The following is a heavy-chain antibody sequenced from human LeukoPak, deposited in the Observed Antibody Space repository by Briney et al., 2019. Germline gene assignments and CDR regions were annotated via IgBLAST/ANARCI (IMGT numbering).Heavy chain of an antibody. J-gene: IGHJ5*02. CDR3: ARGGPAAIIADYNWFDP. D-gene: IGHD2-2*01. Sequence: GASVKVSCKASGYTFTGYYMHWVRQAPGQGLEWMGWINPNSGGTNYAQKFQGRVTMTRDTSISTAYMELSRLRSDDTAVYYCARGGPAAIIADYNWFDPWAREPWSPSPQ. CDR1: GYTFTGYY. CDR2: INPNSGGT. V-gene: IGHV1-2*02.